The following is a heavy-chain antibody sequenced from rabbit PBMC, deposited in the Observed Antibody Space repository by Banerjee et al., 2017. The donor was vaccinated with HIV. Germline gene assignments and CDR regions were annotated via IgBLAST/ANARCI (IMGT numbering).Heavy chain of an antibody. CDR3: VRVGVTIVVAGVPYFNL. Sequence: QQLVESGGGLVKPGASLTLTCKASGFSFSSGYDMSWVRQAPGKGLEWIACIYTGSSDITYYASWVNGRFTISSHNAQNTLYLQLNSLTAADTATYFCVRVGVTIVVAGVPYFNLWGPGTLVTVS. J-gene: IGHJ4*01. CDR1: GFSFSSGYD. D-gene: IGHD4-1*01. CDR2: IYTGSSDIT. V-gene: IGHV1S40*01.